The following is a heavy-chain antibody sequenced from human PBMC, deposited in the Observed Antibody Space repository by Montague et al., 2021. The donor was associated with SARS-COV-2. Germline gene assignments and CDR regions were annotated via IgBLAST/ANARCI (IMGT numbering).Heavy chain of an antibody. CDR1: GGSLSGYH. Sequence: SETLSLTCGVSGGSLSGYHWSWIRQPPGKGLEWIGEIGPSGSTNYNPSLKIRVIISLDTSKNQFSLKLSSVTAADTAVYYCARGLIDITMMVVVFTGASLYFDYWGQGILVTVSS. D-gene: IGHD3-22*01. CDR3: ARGLIDITMMVVVFTGASLYFDY. V-gene: IGHV4-34*01. CDR2: IGPSGST. J-gene: IGHJ4*02.